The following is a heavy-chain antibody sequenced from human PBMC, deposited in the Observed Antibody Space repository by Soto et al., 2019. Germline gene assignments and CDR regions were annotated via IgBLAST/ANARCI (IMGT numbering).Heavy chain of an antibody. CDR1: GGTFSSYA. CDR3: ARDDSSSWYSNQSPMYNWFDP. V-gene: IGHV1-69*13. D-gene: IGHD6-13*01. CDR2: IIPIFGTA. Sequence: SVKVSCKASGGTFSSYASSWVRQAPGQGLEWMGGIIPIFGTANYAQKFQGRVTITADESTSTAYMELSSLRSEDTAVYYCARDDSSSWYSNQSPMYNWFDPWGQGTLVTVSS. J-gene: IGHJ5*02.